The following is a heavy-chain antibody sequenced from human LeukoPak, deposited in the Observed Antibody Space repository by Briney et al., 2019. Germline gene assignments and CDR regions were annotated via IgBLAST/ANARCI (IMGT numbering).Heavy chain of an antibody. CDR2: IKQDGTEE. CDR3: ASTGRLGSYDY. CDR1: GFTFISSW. V-gene: IGHV3-7*01. D-gene: IGHD2-21*01. Sequence: QPGGSLRLSCVASGFTFISSWMSWVRRAPGKGLDGVANIKQDGTEEYYVDSVRGRFSISRDNAKNSLYLQMNSLRAEDTAVYYCASTGRLGSYDYWGQGTLVTVSS. J-gene: IGHJ4*02.